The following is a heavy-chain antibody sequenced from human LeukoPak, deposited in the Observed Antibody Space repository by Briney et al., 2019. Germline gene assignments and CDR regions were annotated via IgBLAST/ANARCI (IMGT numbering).Heavy chain of an antibody. CDR3: SNGVSSSWSNDAFDI. CDR1: GFTFDDYT. J-gene: IGHJ3*02. D-gene: IGHD6-13*01. V-gene: IGHV3-43*01. Sequence: GGSLRLSCAASGFTFDDYTMHWVRQSPGKGVEGVSLISWDGGSTYYADSVKGGFTISRDNSKNTLYLQMNSLRTKAASFYYGSNGVSSSWSNDAFDIWGQGTMVTVSS. CDR2: ISWDGGST.